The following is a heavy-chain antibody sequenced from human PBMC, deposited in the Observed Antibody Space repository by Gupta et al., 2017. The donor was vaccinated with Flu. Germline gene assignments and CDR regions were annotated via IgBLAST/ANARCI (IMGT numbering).Heavy chain of an antibody. CDR2: INPGGST. D-gene: IGHD6-13*01. V-gene: IGHV4-34*01. CDR3: ARGGGYSGT. CDR1: GGSLRGYY. Sequence: QVQLQQWGAGLLKPSETLSLTCGVSGGSLRGYYWNWLRQPPGKGLEWIGDINPGGSTNYNPSHESRVTISIDTSKNRFSLELRSVAAADTAVYYCARGGGYSGTWGKGTQVTVSS. J-gene: IGHJ5*02.